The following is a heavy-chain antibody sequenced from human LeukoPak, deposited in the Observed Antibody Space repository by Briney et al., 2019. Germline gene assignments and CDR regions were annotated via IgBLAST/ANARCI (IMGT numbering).Heavy chain of an antibody. J-gene: IGHJ4*02. Sequence: TSETLSLTCAVYGGSFSGYYWSWIRQPPGKGLEWIGEINHSGSTNYNPSLKSRVTISVDTSKNQFSLKLSSVTAADTAVYYCARGHLISQAAISDFDYWGQGTLVTVSS. CDR1: GGSFSGYY. CDR3: ARGHLISQAAISDFDY. D-gene: IGHD2-2*01. V-gene: IGHV4-34*01. CDR2: INHSGST.